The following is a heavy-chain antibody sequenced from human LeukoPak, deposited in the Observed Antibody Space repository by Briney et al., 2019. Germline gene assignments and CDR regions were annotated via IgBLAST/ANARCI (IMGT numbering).Heavy chain of an antibody. V-gene: IGHV3-23*01. Sequence: GGSLRLSCAASGFTFSSYDMNWVRQAPGKGLEWVPVISGSGGSAYYADSVKGRFTISRDNSKNTLYLQMNSLRAEDTAVYYCVKMGGRSYGSGSYFVNWGQGTLVTVSS. J-gene: IGHJ4*02. CDR1: GFTFSSYD. CDR3: VKMGGRSYGSGSYFVN. CDR2: ISGSGGSA. D-gene: IGHD3-10*01.